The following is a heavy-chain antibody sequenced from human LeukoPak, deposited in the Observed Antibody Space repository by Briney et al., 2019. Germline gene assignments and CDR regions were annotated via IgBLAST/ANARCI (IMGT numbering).Heavy chain of an antibody. D-gene: IGHD3-16*01. CDR1: GFTFSSYA. Sequence: GGSLRLSCAASGFTFSSYAMRWVRQAPGKGLEWVSPISRRGGSSFYADSVKGRFTSSRDNSKDTLYLQMNSLSAEDTAVYYCAKDSSGGGSDFDYWGQGTLVTVSS. CDR2: ISRRGGSS. V-gene: IGHV3-23*01. CDR3: AKDSSGGGSDFDY. J-gene: IGHJ4*02.